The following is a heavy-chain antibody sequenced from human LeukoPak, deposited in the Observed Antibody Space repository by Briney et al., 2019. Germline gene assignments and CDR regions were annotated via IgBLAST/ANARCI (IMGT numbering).Heavy chain of an antibody. V-gene: IGHV3-30*18. CDR2: ISYDGSNK. J-gene: IGHJ4*02. D-gene: IGHD3-22*01. Sequence: PGGSLRLSCAASGFTFSSYGMHWVRQAPGKGLECVAVISYDGSNKYYADSVKGRFTISRDNSKNTLYLQMNSLRAGDTAAYYCAKDSYDRSGYYYYYFAYWGQGTQVTVSS. CDR1: GFTFSSYG. CDR3: AKDSYDRSGYYYYYFAY.